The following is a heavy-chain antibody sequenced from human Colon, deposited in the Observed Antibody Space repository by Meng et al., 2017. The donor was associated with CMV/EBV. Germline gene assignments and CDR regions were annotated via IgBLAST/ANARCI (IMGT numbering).Heavy chain of an antibody. CDR2: INCNSGAT. Sequence: VKVSCKASGYTSIDYFMFWLRQAPGQGLDWIGWINCNSGATQYAQEFQGRVTMTRDTSIATVYMDLSSLTSDDTAVYYCVSYSGSSRGFGPWGQGTLVTVSS. CDR1: GYTSIDYF. V-gene: IGHV1-2*02. CDR3: VSYSGSSRGFGP. J-gene: IGHJ5*02. D-gene: IGHD1-26*01.